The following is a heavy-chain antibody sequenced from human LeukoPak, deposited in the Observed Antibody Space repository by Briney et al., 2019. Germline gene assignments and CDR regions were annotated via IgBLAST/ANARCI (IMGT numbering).Heavy chain of an antibody. J-gene: IGHJ4*02. Sequence: GASVKVSCKASGYTFSSYAISWVRQAPGQGLEWMGWISAYNGNTNYAQKLQGRVTMTTDTSTSTACMELRSLRSDDTAVYYCAREFRTYYDFWSGYHIFDFWGQGTLVTVSS. D-gene: IGHD3-3*01. V-gene: IGHV1-18*01. CDR3: AREFRTYYDFWSGYHIFDF. CDR1: GYTFSSYA. CDR2: ISAYNGNT.